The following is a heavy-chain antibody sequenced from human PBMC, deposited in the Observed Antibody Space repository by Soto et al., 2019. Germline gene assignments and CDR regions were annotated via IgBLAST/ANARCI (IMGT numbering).Heavy chain of an antibody. CDR1: GFTLSTFS. CDR2: IGGSGGSI. Sequence: PGGSLRLSCAASGFTLSTFSMNWVRQAPGKELEWLSYIGGSGGSISYADSVKGRFTISRDNGKNTLYLQMSSLRDEDTAVYYCARDLAWAFDSWGQGALVTVSS. V-gene: IGHV3-48*02. J-gene: IGHJ4*02. D-gene: IGHD1-26*01. CDR3: ARDLAWAFDS.